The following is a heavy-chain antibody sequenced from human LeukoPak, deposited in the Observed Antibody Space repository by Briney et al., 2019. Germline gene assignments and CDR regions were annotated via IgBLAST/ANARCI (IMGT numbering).Heavy chain of an antibody. CDR2: IYHSGSA. CDR1: GFSISSGYY. D-gene: IGHD2-2*01. Sequence: SETLSLTCAVSGFSISSGYYWGWIRQPPGKGLEWIGSIYHSGSADYNPSLQSRVTISVDTSKNQFSLNLTSVTAADTAVYYCARYPASIIIGAFDNWGQGTMVTVSS. J-gene: IGHJ3*02. V-gene: IGHV4-38-2*01. CDR3: ARYPASIIIGAFDN.